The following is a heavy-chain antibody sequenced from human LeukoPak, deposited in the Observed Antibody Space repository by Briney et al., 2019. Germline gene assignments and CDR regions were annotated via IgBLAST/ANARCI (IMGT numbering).Heavy chain of an antibody. Sequence: SETLFLTCTVSGGSISSYYWSWIRQPPGKGLEWIGYIYYSGSTNYNPSLKSRVTISVDMSKNHFSLKLSSVTAADTAVYYCARMRSSFSSFYFDYWGQGTLVTVSS. D-gene: IGHD6-13*01. CDR2: IYYSGST. J-gene: IGHJ4*02. CDR1: GGSISSYY. CDR3: ARMRSSFSSFYFDY. V-gene: IGHV4-59*01.